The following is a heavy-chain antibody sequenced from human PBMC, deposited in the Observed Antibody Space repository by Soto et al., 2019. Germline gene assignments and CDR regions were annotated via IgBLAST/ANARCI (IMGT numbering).Heavy chain of an antibody. CDR2: IKQDGSEK. J-gene: IGHJ4*02. CDR3: ARERWGYCSSTSCYDIGYFDY. D-gene: IGHD2-2*01. CDR1: GFTFSSYW. Sequence: GGSLRLSCAASGFTFSSYWMSWVRQAPGKGLEWVANIKQDGSEKYYVDSVKGRFTIPRDNAKNSLYLQMNGLRAEDTAVYYCARERWGYCSSTSCYDIGYFDYWGQGTLVTVSS. V-gene: IGHV3-7*01.